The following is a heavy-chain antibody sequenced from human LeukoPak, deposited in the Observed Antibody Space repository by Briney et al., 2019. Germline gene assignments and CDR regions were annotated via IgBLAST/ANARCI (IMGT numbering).Heavy chain of an antibody. CDR1: VGTFSRHY. V-gene: IGHV1-69*01. D-gene: IGHD3-9*01. CDR2: ITPMFGTA. CDR3: VLPAEDGIRYFDWLLFPFDY. Sequence: SVKVSCKASVGTFSRHYLRWVRQTPGQGLEWMGEITPMFGTAQYPQQFQGRVTIAADESASTAYKELSSLRSEDTAVYYCVLPAEDGIRYFDWLLFPFDYWGQATLVTVSS. J-gene: IGHJ4*02.